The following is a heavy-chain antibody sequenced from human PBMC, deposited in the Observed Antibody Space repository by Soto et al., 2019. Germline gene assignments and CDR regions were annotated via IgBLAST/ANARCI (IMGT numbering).Heavy chain of an antibody. CDR2: IWFDGSNK. CDR3: ARDRYDSSGYQYSDY. D-gene: IGHD3-22*01. Sequence: QVQLVESGGGVVQPGRSLRLSCAASGFSFSSYGMHWVRQAPGKGLEWVTLIWFDGSNKYYADSVKGRITISRDNFKNTLYLQMNSLRVEDTAVYYCARDRYDSSGYQYSDYWGQGTLVTVSS. J-gene: IGHJ4*02. CDR1: GFSFSSYG. V-gene: IGHV3-33*01.